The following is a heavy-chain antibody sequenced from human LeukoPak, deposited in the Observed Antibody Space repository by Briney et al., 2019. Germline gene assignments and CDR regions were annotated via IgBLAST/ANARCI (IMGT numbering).Heavy chain of an antibody. CDR3: AKVQRAVAGTPRSYYYYYYGMDV. D-gene: IGHD6-19*01. CDR1: GFTFSSYG. V-gene: IGHV3-30*18. CDR2: ISYDGSNK. J-gene: IGHJ6*02. Sequence: GGSLRLSCAASGFTFSSYGMHWVRQAPGKGLEWVAVISYDGSNKYYADSVKGRFTISGDNSKNTLYLQMNSLRAEDTAVYYCAKVQRAVAGTPRSYYYYYYGMDVWGQGTTVTVSS.